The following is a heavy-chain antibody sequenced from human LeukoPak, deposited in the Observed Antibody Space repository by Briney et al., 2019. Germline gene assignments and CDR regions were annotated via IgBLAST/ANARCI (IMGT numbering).Heavy chain of an antibody. Sequence: PGGSLRLSCAASGFTFNNHAMSWVRQAPGKGLEWVSGINGNGASTYYSDSVKGRFTISRDNSKNTLYLQMSSLRAEDTAIYYCAKDQGYSYYYLDYWGQGTLATVSS. V-gene: IGHV3-23*01. CDR2: INGNGAST. J-gene: IGHJ4*02. D-gene: IGHD5-18*01. CDR1: GFTFNNHA. CDR3: AKDQGYSYYYLDY.